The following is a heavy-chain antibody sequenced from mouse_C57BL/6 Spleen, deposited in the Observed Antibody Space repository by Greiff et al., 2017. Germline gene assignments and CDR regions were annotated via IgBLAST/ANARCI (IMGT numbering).Heavy chain of an antibody. V-gene: IGHV1-4*01. CDR3: ARRDYDLYFDD. Sequence: VQLQQSGAELARPGASVKMSCKASGYTFTSYTMHWVKQRPGQGLEWIGYINPSSGYTKYNQKFKDKATLTADKSSSTAYMQLSSLTSEDSAVYYGARRDYDLYFDDWGQGTTLTVSS. D-gene: IGHD2-4*01. J-gene: IGHJ2*01. CDR2: INPSSGYT. CDR1: GYTFTSYT.